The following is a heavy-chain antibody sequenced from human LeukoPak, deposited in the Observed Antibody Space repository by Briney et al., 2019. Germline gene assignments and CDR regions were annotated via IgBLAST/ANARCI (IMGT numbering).Heavy chain of an antibody. V-gene: IGHV1-69*13. J-gene: IGHJ4*02. CDR3: ARGGVVAASPYYFDY. Sequence: SVKVSCKASGGTFSSYAISWVRQAPGQGLEWKGGIIPIFGTANYAQKFQGRVTITADESTSTAYMELSSLRSEDTAVYYCARGGVVAASPYYFDYWGQGTLVTVSS. CDR1: GGTFSSYA. D-gene: IGHD2-15*01. CDR2: IIPIFGTA.